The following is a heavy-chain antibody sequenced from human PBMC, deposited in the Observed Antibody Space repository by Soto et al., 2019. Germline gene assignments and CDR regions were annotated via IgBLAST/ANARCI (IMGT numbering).Heavy chain of an antibody. J-gene: IGHJ4*02. D-gene: IGHD6-19*01. CDR2: ISYDGSNK. CDR1: GFTFSSYA. CDR3: ASSGPVGIALAGS. Sequence: QVQLVESGGGVVQPGRSLRLSCAASGFTFSSYAMHWVRQAPGKGLEWVAVISYDGSNKYYADSVKGRFTISRDNSKNTMYLQMNSLRSEDTAVYYCASSGPVGIALAGSWGQGTLVTVSS. V-gene: IGHV3-30-3*01.